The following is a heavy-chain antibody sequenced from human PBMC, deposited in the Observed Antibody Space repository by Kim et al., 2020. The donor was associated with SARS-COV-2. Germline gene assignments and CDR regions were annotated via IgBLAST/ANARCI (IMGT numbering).Heavy chain of an antibody. Sequence: GRVTIARDNSKNTLYLQMNSLRAEDTAVYYCAKDFIYYDSSASHYYGMDVWGQGTTVTVSS. V-gene: IGHV3-30*02. CDR3: AKDFIYYDSSASHYYGMDV. D-gene: IGHD3-22*01. J-gene: IGHJ6*02.